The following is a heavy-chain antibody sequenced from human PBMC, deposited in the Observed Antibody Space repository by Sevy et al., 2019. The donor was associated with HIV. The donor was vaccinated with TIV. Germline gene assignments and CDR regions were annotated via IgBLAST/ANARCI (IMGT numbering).Heavy chain of an antibody. CDR3: AKRSSSSWYYIGY. V-gene: IGHV3-23*01. Sequence: GGSLRLSCAASGFTFSSYAMSWVRQAPGKGLEWVSAISGSGGSTYYAYSVKGRFTISRDNSKNTLYLQMNSLRAEDTAVYYCAKRSSSSWYYIGYWGQGTLVTVSS. D-gene: IGHD6-13*01. J-gene: IGHJ4*02. CDR1: GFTFSSYA. CDR2: ISGSGGST.